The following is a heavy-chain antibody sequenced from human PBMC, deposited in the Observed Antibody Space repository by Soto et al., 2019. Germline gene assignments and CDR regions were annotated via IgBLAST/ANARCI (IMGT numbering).Heavy chain of an antibody. CDR1: GGSISSYY. CDR3: ARVRTTVVTGWFDP. CDR2: IYYSGST. Sequence: QVQLQESGPGLVKPSETLSLTCTVSGGSISSYYWSWIRQPPGKGLEWIGYIYYSGSTNYNPSLKSRVTISVDTSKNQFPLKLSSVTAADTAVYYCARVRTTVVTGWFDPWGQGTLVTVSS. J-gene: IGHJ5*02. V-gene: IGHV4-59*01. D-gene: IGHD4-17*01.